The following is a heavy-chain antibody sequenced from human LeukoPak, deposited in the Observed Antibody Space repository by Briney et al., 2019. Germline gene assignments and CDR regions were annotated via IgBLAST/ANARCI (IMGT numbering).Heavy chain of an antibody. J-gene: IGHJ5*02. D-gene: IGHD6-13*01. Sequence: SETLSLTCTVSGDSISSYYWSWIRQPPGKGLEWIGYIYYSGSTNYNPSLKSRVTISVDTSKSQFSLNLSSVTAADTAVYYCARDSSSSWYSWFDPWGQGTLVTVSS. CDR3: ARDSSSSWYSWFDP. V-gene: IGHV4-59*01. CDR1: GDSISSYY. CDR2: IYYSGST.